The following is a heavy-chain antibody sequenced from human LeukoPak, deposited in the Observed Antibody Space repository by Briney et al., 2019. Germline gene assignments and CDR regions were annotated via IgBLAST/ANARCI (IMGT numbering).Heavy chain of an antibody. CDR1: GFTFSDYY. V-gene: IGHV3-11*04. Sequence: PGGSLRLSCAASGFTFSDYYMTWIRQAPGKGLEWVSYISGSGSSKYYADSVKGRFTISRDNAKNSLYLQMNSLRVEDTAVYYCASSQSSVAGIVGGWGQETLVTVSS. CDR2: ISGSGSSK. CDR3: ASSQSSVAGIVGG. D-gene: IGHD6-19*01. J-gene: IGHJ4*02.